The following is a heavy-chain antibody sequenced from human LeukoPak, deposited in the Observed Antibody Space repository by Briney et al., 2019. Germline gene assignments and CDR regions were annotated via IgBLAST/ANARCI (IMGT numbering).Heavy chain of an antibody. CDR2: IYYTGST. D-gene: IGHD6-19*01. J-gene: IGHJ4*02. Sequence: KPSETLSLTCCVSNGSISSSGYYWGWIRQSPVKGLEWIGSIYYTGSTYYNRSLKSRITMSIDTSMSQFSLKLSSATVADTAVYYCARGIGWPHYFDSWGQGTLVTVSS. CDR3: ARGIGWPHYFDS. V-gene: IGHV4-39*07. CDR1: NGSISSSGYY.